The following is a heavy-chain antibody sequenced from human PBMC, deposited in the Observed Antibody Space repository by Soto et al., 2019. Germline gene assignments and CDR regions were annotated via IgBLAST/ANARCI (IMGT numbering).Heavy chain of an antibody. CDR1: GFTFNYHA. CDR3: ARGTTTSACSGMDV. Sequence: QVQLVESGGGVVQPGRSLRLSCAASGFTFNYHALNWVRQAPGKGLEWVAVISYDGDNKYIAESVKGRFTISRDNSKNTVSLQMNSLRTEDTAMYFCARGTTTSACSGMDVWGQGTTVTVSS. V-gene: IGHV3-30-3*01. D-gene: IGHD1-1*01. J-gene: IGHJ6*02. CDR2: ISYDGDNK.